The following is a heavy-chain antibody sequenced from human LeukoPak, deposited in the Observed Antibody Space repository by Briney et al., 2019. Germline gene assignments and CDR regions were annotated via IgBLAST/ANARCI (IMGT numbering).Heavy chain of an antibody. V-gene: IGHV3-30*18. CDR1: GFTFSSYG. CDR3: AKDHDSHAFDI. J-gene: IGHJ3*02. CDR2: ISYDGSNK. Sequence: GGSLRLSCAASGFTFSSYGMHWVRQAPGKGLEWVAVISYDGSNKYYADSVKGRFTISRDNSKNTLYLQMNSLRAEDTAVYYCAKDHDSHAFDIWGQGTMVTVSS. D-gene: IGHD1-1*01.